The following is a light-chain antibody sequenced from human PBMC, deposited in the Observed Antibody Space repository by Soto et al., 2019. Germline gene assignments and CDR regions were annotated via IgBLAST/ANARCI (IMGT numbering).Light chain of an antibody. Sequence: QSALTRPASVSGSPGQSITISCTGTSSDVGTYDLVSWYQQHPGKAPKLVISAVTKRPSGVSDRFSGSKSGNTASLTISGLQTEDEADYYCCSYSGPSTYVVFGGGTKLTVL. V-gene: IGLV2-23*02. CDR1: SSDVGTYDL. J-gene: IGLJ2*01. CDR3: CSYSGPSTYVV. CDR2: AVT.